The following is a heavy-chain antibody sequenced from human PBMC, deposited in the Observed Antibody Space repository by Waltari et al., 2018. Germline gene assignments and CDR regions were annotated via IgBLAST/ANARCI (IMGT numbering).Heavy chain of an antibody. CDR1: GGSISSYY. CDR3: ARAGYCSSTSCYIRPFDY. J-gene: IGHJ4*02. V-gene: IGHV4-59*13. CDR2: IYYSGST. Sequence: QVQLQESGPGLVKPSETLSLTCTVSGGSISSYYWSWIRPPPGQGLEWIGYIYYSGSTNYNPALKSRVTISVDTSKNQFSLKLSSVTAADTAVYYCARAGYCSSTSCYIRPFDYWGQGTLVTVSS. D-gene: IGHD2-2*02.